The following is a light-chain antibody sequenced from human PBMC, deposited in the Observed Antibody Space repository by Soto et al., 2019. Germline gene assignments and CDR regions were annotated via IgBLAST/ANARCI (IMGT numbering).Light chain of an antibody. CDR1: QGVTTN. V-gene: IGKV3-11*01. CDR3: QHRSNWPPKIT. Sequence: EIVMTQSPASLSVYTGERVTLSCRAGQGVTTNFAWYQQKSGQSPRLLIYDVSTRAAGVPARFSGSGSGTDFTLTISSLEPEDFAVYYCQHRSNWPPKITFGQRTRLEI. J-gene: IGKJ5*01. CDR2: DVS.